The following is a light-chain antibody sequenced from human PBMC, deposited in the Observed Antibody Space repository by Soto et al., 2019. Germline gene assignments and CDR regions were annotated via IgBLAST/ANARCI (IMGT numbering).Light chain of an antibody. Sequence: QSALTPPPSASGSPGQSVTISCTGTSSDVGGYNYVSWYHQHPGKAPKLMIYEVSKRPSGVPDRFSGSKSGNTASLTVSGLQAEDEADYYCSSYAGSNNVVVFGGGTKLTVL. CDR3: SSYAGSNNVVV. CDR2: EVS. CDR1: SSDVGGYNY. V-gene: IGLV2-8*01. J-gene: IGLJ2*01.